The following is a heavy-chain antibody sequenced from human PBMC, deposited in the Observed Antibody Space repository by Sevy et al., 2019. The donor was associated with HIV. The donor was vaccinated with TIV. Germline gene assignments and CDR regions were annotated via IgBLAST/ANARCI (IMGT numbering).Heavy chain of an antibody. CDR3: ARGGDFNDRSAKRDFDY. Sequence: GGSLRLSCAASGFTFSNYGMHWVRQAPGKGLEWVAVIWNDGINKYYADSVKGRFTISSDNSKNTLYLQMNSLRVEDTAVYFCARGGDFNDRSAKRDFDYWGQGTLVTVSS. V-gene: IGHV3-33*01. D-gene: IGHD3-22*01. J-gene: IGHJ4*02. CDR1: GFTFSNYG. CDR2: IWNDGINK.